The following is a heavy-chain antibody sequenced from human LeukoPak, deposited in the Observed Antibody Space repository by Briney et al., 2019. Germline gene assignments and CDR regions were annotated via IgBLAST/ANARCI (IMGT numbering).Heavy chain of an antibody. J-gene: IGHJ6*03. CDR3: AKDGGRIQLWLRYYYYYMDV. V-gene: IGHV3-23*01. CDR1: GFTFSSYG. Sequence: GGSLRLSCAASGFTFSSYGMSWVRQAPGKGLEWVSAISGSGGSTYYADSVKGRFTISRDNSKNTLYLQMNSLRAEDTAVYYCAKDGGRIQLWLRYYYYYMDVWGKGTTVTISS. CDR2: ISGSGGST. D-gene: IGHD5-18*01.